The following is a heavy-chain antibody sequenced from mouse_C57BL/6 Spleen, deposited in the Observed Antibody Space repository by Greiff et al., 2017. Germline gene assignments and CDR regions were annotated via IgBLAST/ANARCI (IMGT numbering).Heavy chain of an antibody. J-gene: IGHJ4*01. CDR3: ARGKIATVVAHYAMDY. CDR2: ISSGSSTI. D-gene: IGHD1-1*01. CDR1: GFTFSDYG. Sequence: EVHLVESGGGLVKPGGSLKLSCAASGFTFSDYGMHWVRQAPEKGLEWVAYISSGSSTIYYADTVKGRFIISRDNAKHTLFLQMTSLRSEDTAMYYCARGKIATVVAHYAMDYWGQGTSVTVSS. V-gene: IGHV5-17*01.